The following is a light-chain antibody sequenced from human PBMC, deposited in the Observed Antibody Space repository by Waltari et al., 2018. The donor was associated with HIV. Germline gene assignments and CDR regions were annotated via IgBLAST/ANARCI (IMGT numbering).Light chain of an antibody. Sequence: QSALTQPASVSGSPGPSITLPCTGSSSDVGSYNLVSWYQQHPGQAPKLMIYEGIKRPSGVSNRFAGSKSGNTASLTISGLQAEDEADYYCCSYAGSSNWVFGGGTKLTVL. CDR3: CSYAGSSNWV. J-gene: IGLJ3*02. V-gene: IGLV2-23*01. CDR1: SSDVGSYNL. CDR2: EGI.